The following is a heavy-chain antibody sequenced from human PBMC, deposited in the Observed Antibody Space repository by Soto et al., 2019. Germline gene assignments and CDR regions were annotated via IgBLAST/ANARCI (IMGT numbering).Heavy chain of an antibody. CDR1: GGSISSYY. V-gene: IGHV4-59*01. J-gene: IGHJ6*02. CDR3: ARIRGYSYMDYYYYYGMDV. D-gene: IGHD5-12*01. CDR2: IYYSGST. Sequence: SETLSLTCTVSGGSISSYYWSWIRQPPGKGLEWIGYIYYSGSTNYNPSLKSRVAISVDTSKNQFSLKLSSVTAADTAVYYCARIRGYSYMDYYYYYGMDVWGQGTTVTVSS.